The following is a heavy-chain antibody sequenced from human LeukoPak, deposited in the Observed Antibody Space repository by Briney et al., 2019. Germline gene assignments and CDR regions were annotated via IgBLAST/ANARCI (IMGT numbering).Heavy chain of an antibody. V-gene: IGHV3-23*01. D-gene: IGHD3/OR15-3a*01. J-gene: IGHJ4*02. CDR3: AKDWTRIGS. Sequence: GGSLRLSCGASGFTFSNYAMNWVRHAPGKGLEWGSAIGGSGDNTYYVDSVKGRFTISRDNSKNTLYLHMNSLGAEDTAVYYCAKDWTRIGSWGQGTLVTVSS. CDR2: IGGSGDNT. CDR1: GFTFSNYA.